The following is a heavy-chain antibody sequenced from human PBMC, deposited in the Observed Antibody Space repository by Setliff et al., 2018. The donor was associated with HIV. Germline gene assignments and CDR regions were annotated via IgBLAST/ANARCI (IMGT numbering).Heavy chain of an antibody. D-gene: IGHD3-3*01. Sequence: PSETLSLTCAVYGGSFSAYHWSWIRQTPGKGLEWVGEINHSGSTAYNLALESRVSMSIDTSKNQFSLKLTAVTAADTAIYYCARGRDYTGSWFRPFYLDFWGHGKLVTVSS. J-gene: IGHJ4*01. CDR1: GGSFSAYH. CDR3: ARGRDYTGSWFRPFYLDF. V-gene: IGHV4-34*01. CDR2: INHSGST.